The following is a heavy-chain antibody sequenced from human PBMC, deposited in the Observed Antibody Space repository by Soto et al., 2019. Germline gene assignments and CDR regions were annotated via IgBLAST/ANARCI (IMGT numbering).Heavy chain of an antibody. CDR1: GFTFSSYA. CDR3: AKDHDSSTYHPDY. V-gene: IGHV3-23*01. J-gene: IGHJ4*02. Sequence: PGGSLRLSCAASGFTFSSYAMSWVRQAPGKGLEWVSAISGSGGSTYYADSVKGRFTISRDNSKNTLFLQMNSLRAEDTAVYYCAKDHDSSTYHPDYWGQGTLVTVSS. CDR2: ISGSGGST. D-gene: IGHD3-22*01.